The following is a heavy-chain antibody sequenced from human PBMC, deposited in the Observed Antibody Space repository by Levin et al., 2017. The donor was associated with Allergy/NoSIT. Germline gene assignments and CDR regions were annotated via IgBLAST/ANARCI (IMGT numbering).Heavy chain of an antibody. J-gene: IGHJ4*01. Sequence: SQTLSLTCNVSGGSIRTISSYWGWIRQPPGKGLEWIGNIFYSGSGNIYYNPSLKSRVTMSIDTSKSQFSLRLRSVTAADTAIYYCARVHIGLMRAGPFDFWGHGSPVTVSS. CDR1: GGSIRTISSY. CDR3: ARVHIGLMRAGPFDF. D-gene: IGHD2-21*01. V-gene: IGHV4-39*07. CDR2: IFYSGSGNI.